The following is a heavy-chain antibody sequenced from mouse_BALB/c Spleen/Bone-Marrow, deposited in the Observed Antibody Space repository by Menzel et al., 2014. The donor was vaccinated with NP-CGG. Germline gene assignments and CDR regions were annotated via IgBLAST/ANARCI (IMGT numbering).Heavy chain of an antibody. Sequence: VQLQQSGAELVRPGTSVKVSCKASGYAFTSYLIEWIKQRPGQGLEWIGVINPGSGGANYNEKFKGKATLTADKSSSTAYMQISSLTSDDSAVYFCASEWTARTPSYWGQGTALTVSS. D-gene: IGHD3-2*01. CDR1: GYAFTSYL. J-gene: IGHJ2*01. CDR2: INPGSGGA. CDR3: ASEWTARTPSY. V-gene: IGHV1-54*01.